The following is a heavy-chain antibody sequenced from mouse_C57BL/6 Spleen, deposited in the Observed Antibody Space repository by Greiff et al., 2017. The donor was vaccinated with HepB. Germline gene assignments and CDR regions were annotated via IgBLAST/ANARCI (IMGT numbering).Heavy chain of an antibody. J-gene: IGHJ3*01. V-gene: IGHV1-18*01. CDR2: INPNNGGT. CDR1: GYTFTDYN. Sequence: EVQLQQSGPELVKPGASVKIPCKASGYTFTDYNMDWVKQSHGKSLEWIGDINPNNGGTIYNQKFKGKATLTVDKSSSTAYMELRSLTSEDTAVYYGAREARITTVVEGAWFAYWGQGTLVTVSA. CDR3: AREARITTVVEGAWFAY. D-gene: IGHD1-1*01.